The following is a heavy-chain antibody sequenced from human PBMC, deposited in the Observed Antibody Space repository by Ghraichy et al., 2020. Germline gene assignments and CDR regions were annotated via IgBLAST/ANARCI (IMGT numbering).Heavy chain of an antibody. Sequence: SETLSLTCTVSGCSISSYYWNWIRQPPGKGLEWIGYIYYSGSTNYNPSLKSRVTISVDTSKKQFSLKLNSVTAADTAVYYCARDRYGGNYFDYWGQGTLVTVSS. D-gene: IGHD4-23*01. CDR2: IYYSGST. V-gene: IGHV4-59*01. CDR1: GCSISSYY. CDR3: ARDRYGGNYFDY. J-gene: IGHJ4*02.